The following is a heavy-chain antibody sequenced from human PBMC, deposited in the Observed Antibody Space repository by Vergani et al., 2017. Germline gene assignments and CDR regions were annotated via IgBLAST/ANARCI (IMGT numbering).Heavy chain of an antibody. CDR2: IRSDESRR. Sequence: QEQLVESGGGMVQPGGSLRLSCAASGFTFNSYGMHWVRQAPGKGLEWVASIRSDESRRYYGDSMEGPFTISRDNSKNTLYLQMKSLRPEDTAVYYCAKEGGGYCSGGTCYPEYWGQGTLVIVSS. J-gene: IGHJ4*02. D-gene: IGHD2-15*01. CDR3: AKEGGGYCSGGTCYPEY. V-gene: IGHV3-30*02. CDR1: GFTFNSYG.